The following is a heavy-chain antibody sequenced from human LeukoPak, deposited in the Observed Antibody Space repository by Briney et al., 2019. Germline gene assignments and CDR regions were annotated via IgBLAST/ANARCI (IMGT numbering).Heavy chain of an antibody. J-gene: IGHJ5*02. Sequence: KRSETLSLTCTVSGGSIDIGGYYWTWIRQHPGKGLEWIGYIYYSETTYYNPSLKSRVTISIDTSRNQFSLQLSSVTAADRAVYYCARRGSSSWYGWFDPWGQGTLVTVSS. CDR3: ARRGSSSWYGWFDP. V-gene: IGHV4-31*03. CDR2: IYYSETT. D-gene: IGHD6-13*01. CDR1: GGSIDIGGYY.